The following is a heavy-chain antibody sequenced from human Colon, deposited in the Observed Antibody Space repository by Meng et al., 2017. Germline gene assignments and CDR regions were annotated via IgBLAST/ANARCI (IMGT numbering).Heavy chain of an antibody. CDR2: IHSGGTT. J-gene: IGHJ4*02. V-gene: IGHV4-61*01. CDR3: ARRLENSGWGSFDF. D-gene: IGHD6-19*01. CDR1: AASISSGSYY. Sequence: SETLSLTCTVSAASISSGSYYWSWIRQPPGKGPEWIGYIHSGGTTKYNPSLESRVSISIDTSNNQFPLRLNSVSAADTAVYYCARRLENSGWGSFDFWGQGTLVTVSS.